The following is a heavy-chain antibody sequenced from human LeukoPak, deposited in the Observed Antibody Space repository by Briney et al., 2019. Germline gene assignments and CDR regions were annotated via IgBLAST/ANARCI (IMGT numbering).Heavy chain of an antibody. CDR3: AKALKGGPFDY. Sequence: GGSLRLSCAASGFTFSSYGMHWVRQAPGKGLEWVAVISYDGGNKYYADSVKGRFTISRDNSKNTLYLQMNSLRAEDTAVYYCAKALKGGPFDYWGQGTLVTVSS. V-gene: IGHV3-30*18. J-gene: IGHJ4*02. D-gene: IGHD3-16*01. CDR2: ISYDGGNK. CDR1: GFTFSSYG.